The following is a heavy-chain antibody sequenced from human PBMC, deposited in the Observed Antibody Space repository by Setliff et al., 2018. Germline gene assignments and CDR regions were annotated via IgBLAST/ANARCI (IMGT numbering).Heavy chain of an antibody. CDR2: MTSNGGSV. CDR3: ATNPPKGPSGGYYYDDPYYYYMDV. Sequence: GGSLRLSCATSGFTFADYAIQWVRQAPGRGLEWVAGMTSNGGSVSYGDSVKGRFTISRDNAKNSVYLQVNSLRAEDTAVYYCATNPPKGPSGGYYYDDPYYYYMDVWGKGTTVTVSS. V-gene: IGHV3-9*01. J-gene: IGHJ6*03. CDR1: GFTFADYA. D-gene: IGHD3-22*01.